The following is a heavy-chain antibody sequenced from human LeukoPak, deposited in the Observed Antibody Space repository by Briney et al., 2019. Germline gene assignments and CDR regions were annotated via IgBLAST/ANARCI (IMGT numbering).Heavy chain of an antibody. D-gene: IGHD3-10*01. CDR3: ARGPSFALWFGELSNKRYFDY. CDR1: GGSFSGYY. J-gene: IGHJ4*02. Sequence: PSETLSLTCAVYGGSFSGYYWSWIRQPPGKGLEWIGEINHSGSTNYNPSLKSRVTISVDTSKNQFSLKLSSVTAADTAVYYCARGPSFALWFGELSNKRYFDYWGQGTLATVSS. CDR2: INHSGST. V-gene: IGHV4-34*01.